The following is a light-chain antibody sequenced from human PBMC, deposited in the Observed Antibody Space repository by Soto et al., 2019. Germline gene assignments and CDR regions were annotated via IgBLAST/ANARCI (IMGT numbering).Light chain of an antibody. CDR3: PQYGSSPWT. CDR2: GAS. J-gene: IGKJ1*01. CDR1: QSVRRTH. V-gene: IGKV3-20*01. Sequence: EIVLTQPPGTLSLSTGERATLSCRASQSVRRTHLALYQQKPGQAPRHLIYGASTSTPVIPDRFSGSGSGTAFTLIISRLEPEEVAVYYCPQYGSSPWTFGQGKTVEF.